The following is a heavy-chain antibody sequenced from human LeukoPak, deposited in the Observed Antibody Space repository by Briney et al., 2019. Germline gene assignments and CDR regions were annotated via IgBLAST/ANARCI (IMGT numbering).Heavy chain of an antibody. D-gene: IGHD3-22*01. CDR2: ISWNSGSI. J-gene: IGHJ4*02. Sequence: GRSLRLSWAASGFTFDDYAMHWVRQAPEKGLEWVSGISWNSGSIGYADSVKGRFTISRDNAKNSLYLQMNSLRAEDTALYYCAKDQGSGYYEGYFDYWGQGTLVTVSS. CDR3: AKDQGSGYYEGYFDY. V-gene: IGHV3-9*01. CDR1: GFTFDDYA.